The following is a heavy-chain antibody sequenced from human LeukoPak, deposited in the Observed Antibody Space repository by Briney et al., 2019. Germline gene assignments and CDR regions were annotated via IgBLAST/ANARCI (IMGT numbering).Heavy chain of an antibody. J-gene: IGHJ4*02. CDR2: ISGSGGNT. Sequence: GGSLRLSCAASGFTFSSYAMSWVRQAPGKGLEWVSAISGSGGNTYYADSVKGRTTIARDNSKNTLYLQMNRLRAEDTAVYYCAKVMDSLGYCTGGVCYRAIDFWGQGTLVTVSS. CDR1: GFTFSSYA. D-gene: IGHD2-8*02. V-gene: IGHV3-23*01. CDR3: AKVMDSLGYCTGGVCYRAIDF.